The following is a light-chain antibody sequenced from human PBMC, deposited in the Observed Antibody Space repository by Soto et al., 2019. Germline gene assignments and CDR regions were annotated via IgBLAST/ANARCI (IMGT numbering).Light chain of an antibody. CDR1: QSVGNNY. CDR3: QQYAYSPRT. CDR2: DAS. Sequence: EVVLTRSPGTLSLSPGERATLPCRASQSVGNNYLAWYQQKPGQAPRLLIYDASTRATGIPDRFSGSGSGTDFTLSISRLEPEDFAVYYCQQYAYSPRTFGRGTKVDIK. J-gene: IGKJ2*01. V-gene: IGKV3-20*01.